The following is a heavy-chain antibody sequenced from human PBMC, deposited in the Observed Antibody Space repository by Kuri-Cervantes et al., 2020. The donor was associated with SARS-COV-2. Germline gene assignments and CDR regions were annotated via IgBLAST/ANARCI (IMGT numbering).Heavy chain of an antibody. CDR1: GFTFSSYG. J-gene: IGHJ6*02. CDR3: ARYGAVERDYYYYYGMDV. V-gene: IGHV3-30*03. CDR2: ISYDGSNK. Sequence: GGSLRPSCAASGFTFSSYGMHWVRQAPGKGLEWVAVISYDGSNKYYADSVKGRFTISRDNSKNTLYLQMNSLRAEDTAVYYCARYGAVERDYYYYYGMDVWGQGTTVTVSS. D-gene: IGHD1-1*01.